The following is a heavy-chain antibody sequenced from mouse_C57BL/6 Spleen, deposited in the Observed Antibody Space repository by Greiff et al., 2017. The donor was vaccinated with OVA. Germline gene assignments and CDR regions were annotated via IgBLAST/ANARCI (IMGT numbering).Heavy chain of an antibody. V-gene: IGHV1-26*01. Sequence: EVQLQQSGPELVKPGASVKISCKASGYTFTDYYMNWVKQSHGKSLEWIGDINPNNGGTSYNQKFKGKATLTVDKSSSTAYMELRSLTSEDSAVYYCARSPYSNDAMDYWGQGTSVTVSS. CDR3: ARSPYSNDAMDY. J-gene: IGHJ4*01. CDR2: INPNNGGT. CDR1: GYTFTDYY. D-gene: IGHD2-5*01.